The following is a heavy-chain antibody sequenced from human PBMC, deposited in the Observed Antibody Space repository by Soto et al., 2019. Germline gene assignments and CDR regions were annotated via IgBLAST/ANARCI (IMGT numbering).Heavy chain of an antibody. V-gene: IGHV3-30*18. J-gene: IGHJ5*02. D-gene: IGHD2-2*01. Sequence: GGSLRLSCAASGFTFIIYGMHWVRQAPGKGLEWVAVISYDGSNKYYADSVKGRFTISRDNSKNTLYLQMNSLRAEDTAVYYCAKEDSPDCSSTSCFTRPDWFDPWGQGTLVTVSS. CDR1: GFTFIIYG. CDR3: AKEDSPDCSSTSCFTRPDWFDP. CDR2: ISYDGSNK.